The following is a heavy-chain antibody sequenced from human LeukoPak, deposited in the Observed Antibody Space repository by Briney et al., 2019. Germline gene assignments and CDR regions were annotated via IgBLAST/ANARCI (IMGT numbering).Heavy chain of an antibody. J-gene: IGHJ3*02. CDR1: GYTLTELS. CDR3: ATGWELLRAFDI. CDR2: FDPEDGET. V-gene: IGHV1-24*01. Sequence: ASVKVSCKVSGYTLTELSMHWVRQAPGKGLEWMGGFDPEDGETIYAQKFQGRVTVTEDTSTDTAYMELSSLRSEDTAVYYCATGWELLRAFDIWGQGTMVTVSS. D-gene: IGHD1-26*01.